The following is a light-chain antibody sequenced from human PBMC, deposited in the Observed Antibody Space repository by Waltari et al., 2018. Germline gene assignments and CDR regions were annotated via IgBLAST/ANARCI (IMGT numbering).Light chain of an antibody. J-gene: IGLJ1*01. CDR2: EVS. V-gene: IGLV2-14*01. Sequence: QSALTQPASASGSPGHSITCSCPGTSSDVVGYNYVSWYQPHPGKVPKLMIYEVSNRPSGVSNRFSGSKSGNTASLTISGLQAEDEADYYCLSYTSSSTYVFGTGTKVTVL. CDR3: LSYTSSSTYV. CDR1: SSDVVGYNY.